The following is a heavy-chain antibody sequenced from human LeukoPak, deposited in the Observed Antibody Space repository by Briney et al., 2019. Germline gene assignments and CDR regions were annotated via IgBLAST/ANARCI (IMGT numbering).Heavy chain of an antibody. CDR2: INHRGGT. V-gene: IGHV4-34*01. CDR1: GGSFSGYY. J-gene: IGHJ3*02. CDR3: VRELAVARAASDM. Sequence: KPSETLSLTCAVFGGSFSGYYWSWIRQPPGRGLEWIGEINHRGGTNYNPSLKSRVSISVDTSKNQFSLNLRSVTAADTAVYYCVRELAVARAASDMWGQGTMVTVSS. D-gene: IGHD6-19*01.